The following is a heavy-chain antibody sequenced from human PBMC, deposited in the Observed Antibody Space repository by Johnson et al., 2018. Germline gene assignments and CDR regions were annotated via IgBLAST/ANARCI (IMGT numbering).Heavy chain of an antibody. J-gene: IGHJ2*01. V-gene: IGHV3-74*01. CDR2: LTPDGTDT. Sequence: VQLVESGGGLAQPGGSLRLSCTASGLTFSTAWMHWVRQIPGKGLEWVSRLTPDGTDTYYADSVKGRFPMSRANAKNTLFLQRNSLRAEDTAMYYCAREEAAAGNWFFDLWGRGTLVTVSS. CDR3: AREEAAAGNWFFDL. CDR1: GLTFSTAW. D-gene: IGHD6-13*01.